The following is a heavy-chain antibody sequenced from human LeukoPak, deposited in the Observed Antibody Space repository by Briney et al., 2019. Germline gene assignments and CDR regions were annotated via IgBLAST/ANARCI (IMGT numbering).Heavy chain of an antibody. CDR2: IHHSGNT. CDR1: GGSVNRGSFY. D-gene: IGHD3-22*01. Sequence: SETLSLTCSVSGGSVNRGSFYWAWVRQPPGKGLEWIGGIHHSGNTYYNPSLKSRITISIDTSQNQFSLNLSSVTATDRAVYYCARHEGSYYDKSGYTFDRWGQGTLVIVSS. V-gene: IGHV4-39*01. CDR3: ARHEGSYYDKSGYTFDR. J-gene: IGHJ4*02.